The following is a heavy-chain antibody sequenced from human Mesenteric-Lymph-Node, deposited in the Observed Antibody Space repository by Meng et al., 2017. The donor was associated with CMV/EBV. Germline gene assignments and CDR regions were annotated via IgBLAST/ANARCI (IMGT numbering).Heavy chain of an antibody. V-gene: IGHV3-33*06. D-gene: IGHD1-26*01. CDR2: IYYDGSNK. CDR1: GFTFSSYG. J-gene: IGHJ4*02. Sequence: GESLKISCAASGFTFSSYGMHWVRQAPGKGLEWVALIYYDGSNKYYADSVKGRFTISRDNSKNTLYLQMNSLRAEDTAVYYCAKDLRTDGSYDAFPFDYWGQGTLVTVSS. CDR3: AKDLRTDGSYDAFPFDY.